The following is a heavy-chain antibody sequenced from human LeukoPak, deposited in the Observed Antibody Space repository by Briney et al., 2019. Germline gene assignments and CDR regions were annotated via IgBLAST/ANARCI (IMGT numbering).Heavy chain of an antibody. V-gene: IGHV4-61*08. J-gene: IGHJ2*01. Sequence: SQTLSLTCTVSGGSISSGGYYWSWIRQPPGKALEWIGYIYYAGNTKYSPSLKGRVTISVDTSKNQFSLRLSSVTAADTAVYYCARHVSVTPWYFDLWGRGTLVTVSS. CDR1: GGSISSGGYY. D-gene: IGHD4-17*01. CDR3: ARHVSVTPWYFDL. CDR2: IYYAGNT.